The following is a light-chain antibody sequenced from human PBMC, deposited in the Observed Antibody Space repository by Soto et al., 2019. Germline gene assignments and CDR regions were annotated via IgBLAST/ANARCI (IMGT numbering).Light chain of an antibody. CDR2: ANS. J-gene: IGLJ1*01. CDR3: QSYDSSLIVSKV. V-gene: IGLV1-40*01. Sequence: QSVLTQPPSVSAAPGQKVTIACSGSNSNIGAGYDVQWYRQFPGTAPKLIIYANSDRPSGVPDRFSGSKSGTSASLAITGLQAEDEADYYCQSYDSSLIVSKVFGTGTKVTVL. CDR1: NSNIGAGYD.